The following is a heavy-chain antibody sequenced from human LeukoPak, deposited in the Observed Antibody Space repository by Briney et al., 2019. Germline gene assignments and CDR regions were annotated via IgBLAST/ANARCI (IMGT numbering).Heavy chain of an antibody. CDR1: GGSFSGYY. CDR3: ARKEGRPPHYYYYGMDV. CDR2: INHSGST. V-gene: IGHV4-34*01. Sequence: PSETLSLTCAVYGGSFSGYYWSWIRQPPGKWLEWIGEINHSGSTNYNPSLKSRVTISVDTSKNQFSLKLSSVTAADTAVYYCARKEGRPPHYYYYGMDVWGQGTTVTVSS. J-gene: IGHJ6*02.